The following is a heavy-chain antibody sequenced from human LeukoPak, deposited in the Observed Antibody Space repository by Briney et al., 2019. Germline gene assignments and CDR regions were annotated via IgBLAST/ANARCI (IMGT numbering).Heavy chain of an antibody. V-gene: IGHV3-30*02. CDR3: AKGTAGIGVAGTFGYLDY. Sequence: GGSLRLSCAVSGFTFSSFGMHWVRQAPGKGLEWVASIRFDGSNEKYADSVKGRFTISRDNPKNTLYVQMNSLSAEDTALYYCAKGTAGIGVAGTFGYLDYWGQGTLVAVSS. CDR2: IRFDGSNE. J-gene: IGHJ4*02. CDR1: GFTFSSFG. D-gene: IGHD6-19*01.